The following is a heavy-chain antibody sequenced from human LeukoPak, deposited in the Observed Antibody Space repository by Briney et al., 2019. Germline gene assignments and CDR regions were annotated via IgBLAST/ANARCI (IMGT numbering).Heavy chain of an antibody. CDR1: GYTFTSYG. V-gene: IGHV1-18*04. Sequence: ASVKVSCKASGYTFTSYGIGWVRQAPGQGLEWMGWISAYNGNTNYAQKLQGRVTMTTDTSTSTAYMELRSLRSDDTAVYYCAREGSGWYIDYYGMDVWGKGTTVTVSS. CDR2: ISAYNGNT. CDR3: AREGSGWYIDYYGMDV. J-gene: IGHJ6*04. D-gene: IGHD6-19*01.